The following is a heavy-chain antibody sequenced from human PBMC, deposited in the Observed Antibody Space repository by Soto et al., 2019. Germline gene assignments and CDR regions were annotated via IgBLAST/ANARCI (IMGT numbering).Heavy chain of an antibody. J-gene: IGHJ5*02. D-gene: IGHD3-16*02. CDR1: GFTFSNAW. CDR3: TTVLPLGELSPNWFDP. Sequence: VGSLRLSCAASGFTFSNAWMSWVRQAPGKGLEWVGRIKSKTDGGTTDYAAPVKGRFTISRDDSKNTLYLQMNSLKTEDTAVYYCTTVLPLGELSPNWFDPWGQGTLVTVSS. V-gene: IGHV3-15*01. CDR2: IKSKTDGGTT.